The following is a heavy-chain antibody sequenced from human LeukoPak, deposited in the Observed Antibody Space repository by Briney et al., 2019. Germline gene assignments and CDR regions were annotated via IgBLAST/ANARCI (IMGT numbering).Heavy chain of an antibody. CDR3: ARDQTLYDSSGYDY. CDR2: IYSGGST. Sequence: GGSLRLSCAASGFTVSSNYMSWVRQAPGKGLEGGSVIYSGGSTYYADSVKGRFTISRDNSKNTLNLQMNSLRAEDTAVYYCARDQTLYDSSGYDYWGQGTLVTVSS. D-gene: IGHD3-22*01. V-gene: IGHV3-66*02. CDR1: GFTVSSNY. J-gene: IGHJ4*02.